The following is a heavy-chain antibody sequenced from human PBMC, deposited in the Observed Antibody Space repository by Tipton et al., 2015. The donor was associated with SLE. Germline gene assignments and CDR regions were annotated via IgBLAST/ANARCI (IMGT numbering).Heavy chain of an antibody. D-gene: IGHD1-7*01. CDR3: ARMPPGGWNYYFDY. V-gene: IGHV4-59*01. J-gene: IGHJ4*02. CDR1: GASISSSY. CDR2: ISYSGST. Sequence: TLSLTCTVSGASISSSYWTWIRQPPGKGLEWIGWISYSGSTNFNPSLKSRVTISIDKSGSQFSLSLTSVTAADTAVYYCARMPPGGWNYYFDYWGQGTPVTVSS.